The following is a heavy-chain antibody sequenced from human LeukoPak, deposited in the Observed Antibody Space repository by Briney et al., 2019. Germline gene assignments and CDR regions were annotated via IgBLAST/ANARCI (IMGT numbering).Heavy chain of an antibody. V-gene: IGHV3-74*01. J-gene: IGHJ4*02. CDR2: INTYGSSA. CDR1: GFTFSTYW. Sequence: GGSLRLSCAASGFTFSTYWMNWVRQVPGKGLVWVSHINTYGSSATYADSVKGRFTISRDNAKNTLYLQMDSLKAEDTAIYYCARDNAYKFDYWGQGTLVIVSS. CDR3: ARDNAYKFDY. D-gene: IGHD5-24*01.